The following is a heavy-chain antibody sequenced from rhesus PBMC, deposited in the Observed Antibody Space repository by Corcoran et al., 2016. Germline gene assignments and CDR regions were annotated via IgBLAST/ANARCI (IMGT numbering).Heavy chain of an antibody. D-gene: IGHD2-39*01. CDR3: VSGRLSRFDV. CDR2: ITYTGETI. Sequence: EVQLVESGGGLVQPGGSLRLSCVASGFTFNNFDMSWVRQAPGKGLEWVSYITYTGETIFYADSVRGRFTISRDNAKNSLSLQMSSLRAEDTAVYYCVSGRLSRFDVWGPGVLVTVSS. J-gene: IGHJ5-1*01. V-gene: IGHV3-136*01. CDR1: GFTFNNFD.